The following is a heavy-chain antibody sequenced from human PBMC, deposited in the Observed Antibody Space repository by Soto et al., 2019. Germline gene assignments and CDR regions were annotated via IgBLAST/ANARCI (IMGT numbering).Heavy chain of an antibody. Sequence: VQLVQSGAEVKSPGASVRVSCTTSGYTFTGYFIHWVRQAPGQGLEWMGWNNPNSGDTSYSQKFQGWVTMARDTSISTAYMELSRLRSDDTAVYYCARATAYDFWSGYYRSYGLDVWGQGTTVTV. CDR1: GYTFTGYF. CDR2: NNPNSGDT. D-gene: IGHD3-3*01. V-gene: IGHV1-2*04. J-gene: IGHJ6*02. CDR3: ARATAYDFWSGYYRSYGLDV.